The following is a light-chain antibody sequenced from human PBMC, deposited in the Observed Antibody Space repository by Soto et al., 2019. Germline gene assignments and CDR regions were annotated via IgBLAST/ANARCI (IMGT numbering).Light chain of an antibody. V-gene: IGLV2-23*02. CDR2: EVT. Sequence: QSVLTQPASVSGFPGQSITIFCSGTTSDVGIVSWYQHHPGKAPKLMIHEVTKRPSGVSDRFSGSKSGNSASLTISGLQAEDEADYFCCSFGGSGYVFGTGTKVTVL. CDR1: TSDVGI. J-gene: IGLJ1*01. CDR3: CSFGGSGYV.